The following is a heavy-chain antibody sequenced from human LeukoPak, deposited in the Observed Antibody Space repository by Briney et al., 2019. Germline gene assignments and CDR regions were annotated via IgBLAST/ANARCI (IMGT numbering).Heavy chain of an antibody. CDR2: INPTNGGT. CDR3: AGGDCSGGTCLDF. D-gene: IGHD2-15*01. J-gene: IGHJ4*02. Sequence: ASVKVSCKASGYTFTDYFMHWVRQAPGQGLEWMGWINPTNGGTTYAQKFQGRVTMTRDTSISTAYMELSGLRSDDTAVYYCAGGDCSGGTCLDFWGQGTLVTVSS. CDR1: GYTFTDYF. V-gene: IGHV1-2*02.